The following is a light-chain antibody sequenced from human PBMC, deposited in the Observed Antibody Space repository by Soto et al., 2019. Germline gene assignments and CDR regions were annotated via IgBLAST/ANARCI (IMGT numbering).Light chain of an antibody. CDR1: SSDVGGYNY. V-gene: IGLV2-11*01. CDR3: CSYAGSSLYV. Sequence: QSVLTQPRSVSGSPGQSGTISCTGTSSDVGGYNYVSWYQQHPGKAPKLMIYDVSKRPSGVPDRFSGSKSGNTASLTISGLQAEDEADYYCCSYAGSSLYVFGTGTKV. CDR2: DVS. J-gene: IGLJ1*01.